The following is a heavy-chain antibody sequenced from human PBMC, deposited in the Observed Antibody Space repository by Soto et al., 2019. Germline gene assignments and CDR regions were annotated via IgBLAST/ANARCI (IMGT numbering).Heavy chain of an antibody. CDR3: ARGPWGHQLLQLTTTRRVADY. Sequence: GASVKVSCKASGYTFTSYGISWVRQAPGQRLEWMGWINAGNGNTKYSQKFQGRVTITRDTSASTAYMELSSLRSEDTAVYYCARGPWGHQLLQLTTTRRVADYWGQGTLVTVSS. V-gene: IGHV1-3*01. CDR2: INAGNGNT. J-gene: IGHJ4*02. D-gene: IGHD2-2*01. CDR1: GYTFTSYG.